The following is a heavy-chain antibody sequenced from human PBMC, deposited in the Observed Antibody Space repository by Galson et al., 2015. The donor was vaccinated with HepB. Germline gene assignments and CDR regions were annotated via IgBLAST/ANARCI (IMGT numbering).Heavy chain of an antibody. V-gene: IGHV3-11*05. CDR1: GFTFSDFF. D-gene: IGHD3-10*01. CDR3: VRVAVGSSHWFDP. J-gene: IGHJ5*02. Sequence: SLRLSCAASGFTFSDFFMTWIRQSPGKGLEWLSYISPGSSYTHYADSVKGRFTISRDNARNSIYLQMHNLRVEDTAVYFCVRVAVGSSHWFDPWGQGTLVTVSP. CDR2: ISPGSSYT.